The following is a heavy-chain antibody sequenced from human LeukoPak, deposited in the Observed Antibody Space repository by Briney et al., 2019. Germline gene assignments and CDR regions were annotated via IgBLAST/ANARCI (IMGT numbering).Heavy chain of an antibody. J-gene: IGHJ3*02. V-gene: IGHV4-38-2*02. D-gene: IGHD3-22*01. CDR3: ARDDYDSSGYYSVTGAFDI. Sequence: KPSETLSLTCTVSGSSISSGYYWGWIRQPPGKGLEWIGSIYHSGSTYYNPSLKSRVTISVDTSKNQFSLKLSSVTAADTAVYYCARDDYDSSGYYSVTGAFDIWGQGTMVTVSS. CDR1: GSSISSGYY. CDR2: IYHSGST.